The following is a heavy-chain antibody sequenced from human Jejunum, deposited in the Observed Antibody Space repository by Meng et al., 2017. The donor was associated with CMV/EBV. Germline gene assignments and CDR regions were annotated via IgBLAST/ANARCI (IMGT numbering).Heavy chain of an antibody. J-gene: IGHJ4*02. CDR3: AWGPNMFYFDS. CDR1: GVSVSSRDSY. Sequence: CTGSGVSVSSRDSYWSWIRRPPGKDMEWMGYIAYSGSTNYNPSLKSRVTMSLDTSKTQVSLRLNSVTAADTAVYYCAWGPNMFYFDSWAQGTLVTVSS. V-gene: IGHV4-61*08. D-gene: IGHD3-16*01. CDR2: IAYSGST.